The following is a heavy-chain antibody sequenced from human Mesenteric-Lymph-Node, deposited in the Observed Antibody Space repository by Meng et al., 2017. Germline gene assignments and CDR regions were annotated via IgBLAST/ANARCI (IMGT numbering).Heavy chain of an antibody. D-gene: IGHD6-19*01. J-gene: IGHJ6*02. Sequence: SVKVSCKASGGTFSSYAISWVRQAPGQGLEWMGGIIPIFGTANYAQKFQGRVTITADKSTSTAYMELSSLRSEDTAVYYCARAIAVAEPYYYYYGMDVWGQGTTVTVSS. CDR1: GGTFSSYA. CDR3: ARAIAVAEPYYYYYGMDV. V-gene: IGHV1-69*06. CDR2: IIPIFGTA.